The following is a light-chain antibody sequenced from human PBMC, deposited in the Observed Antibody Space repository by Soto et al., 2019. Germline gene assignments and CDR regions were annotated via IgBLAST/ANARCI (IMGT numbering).Light chain of an antibody. CDR3: QQYNVWPGWT. V-gene: IGKV3-15*01. J-gene: IGKJ1*01. Sequence: EIVMTHSPATLSVSPGETATLSCGASQSVSNNVAWYQQKPGQAPRLLILGASTRATGIPARFSGSGSGTEFTLSISSLQSEDFAVYYCQQYNVWPGWTFGQGTKVDIK. CDR2: GAS. CDR1: QSVSNN.